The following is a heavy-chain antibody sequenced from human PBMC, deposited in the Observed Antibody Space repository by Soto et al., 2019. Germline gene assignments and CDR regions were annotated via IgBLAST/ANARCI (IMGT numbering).Heavy chain of an antibody. V-gene: IGHV3-74*01. CDR3: ARGGAYSGGGFS. Sequence: EVQLVESGGGLVQPGGSLRLSCAASGFTFSGYWMHWVRQSPGKGLVWVSRLNSDGSITSYADSVKGRFTISRDNAKNTLYLQMNSRRAEDTAVYFCARGGAYSGGGFSWGQGTLFTVFS. CDR1: GFTFSGYW. CDR2: LNSDGSIT. J-gene: IGHJ4*02. D-gene: IGHD6-19*01.